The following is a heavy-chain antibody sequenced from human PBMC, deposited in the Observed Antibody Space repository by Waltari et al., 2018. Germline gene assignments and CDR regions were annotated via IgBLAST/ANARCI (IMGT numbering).Heavy chain of an antibody. D-gene: IGHD3-10*01. CDR2: INAGNGNT. CDR1: GYTFTSYA. J-gene: IGHJ5*02. CDR3: ARGAKRITMVQGVIIRVNNWFDP. Sequence: QVQLVQSGAEVKKPGASVKVSCKASGYTFTSYAMHWVRQAPGQRLEWMGWINAGNGNTKYSQKFQGRVTITRDTSASTAYMELSSLRSEDTAVYYCARGAKRITMVQGVIIRVNNWFDPWGQGTLVTVSS. V-gene: IGHV1-3*01.